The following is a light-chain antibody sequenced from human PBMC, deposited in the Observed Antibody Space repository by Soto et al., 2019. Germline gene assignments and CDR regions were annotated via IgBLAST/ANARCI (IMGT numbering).Light chain of an antibody. CDR3: SSYTSSSTWV. Sequence: QSVLTQPASGCGSPGQAITISCTGTTSDDGGYNSVSWYQHHAGKAPKVMISNVSNRPSGVSNRFSGSKSGNKASLTISGLKAEAEAGYHCSSYTSSSTWVFGTGTKLTV. J-gene: IGLJ3*02. CDR2: NVS. CDR1: TSDDGGYNS. V-gene: IGLV2-14*03.